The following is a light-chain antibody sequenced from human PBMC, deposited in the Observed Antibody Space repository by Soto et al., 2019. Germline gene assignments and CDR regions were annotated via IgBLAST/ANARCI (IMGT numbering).Light chain of an antibody. CDR2: AAS. Sequence: DIQMTQSPSSLSASVGDRVTITCRASQSISNYLNWYQQKPGKAPGLLIYAASRLQSGVPSRFSGSGSGTDFTLTISSLHPEDFATYYCQQSYSTPPLTFGGGTKVDNK. J-gene: IGKJ4*01. CDR1: QSISNY. V-gene: IGKV1-39*01. CDR3: QQSYSTPPLT.